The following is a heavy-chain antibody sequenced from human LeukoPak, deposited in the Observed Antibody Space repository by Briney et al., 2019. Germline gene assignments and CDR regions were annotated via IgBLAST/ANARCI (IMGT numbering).Heavy chain of an antibody. V-gene: IGHV3-66*04. CDR2: LFSGGDT. J-gene: IGHJ4*01. D-gene: IGHD2-21*01. Sequence: GGSLRLSCAASGFSFSTYYMSWVRQAPGKGLEWISVLFSGGDTYYADSVKDRFRVSRDRSSETLFLQMNSLRVDDTGVYYCARQGFDSGFDYWGHGTTVTVSS. CDR3: ARQGFDSGFDY. CDR1: GFSFSTYY.